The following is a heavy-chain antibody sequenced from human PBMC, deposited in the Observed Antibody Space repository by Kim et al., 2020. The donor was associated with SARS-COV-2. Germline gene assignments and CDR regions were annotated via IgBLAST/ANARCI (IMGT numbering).Heavy chain of an antibody. Sequence: GGSLRLSCAASGFTFSDSYMSWIRQAPGKGLEWISYISSSGSTIYDADSVKGRFTISRDNAKNSLFLQMNSLRAEDTAVYYCARETYYYDSSGYYYVKYFDFWGQGTLVTVSS. CDR2: ISSSGSTI. CDR1: GFTFSDSY. J-gene: IGHJ4*02. D-gene: IGHD3-22*01. V-gene: IGHV3-11*04. CDR3: ARETYYYDSSGYYYVKYFDF.